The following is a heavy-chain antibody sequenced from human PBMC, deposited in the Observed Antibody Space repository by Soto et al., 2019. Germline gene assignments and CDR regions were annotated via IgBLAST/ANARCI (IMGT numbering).Heavy chain of an antibody. Sequence: ASVKVSCKSSGYPFTHYGITWIRQAPGQGLEWMGWISPFNGNTNYGQTLQGRVTLTTDTSTSTVYMELTNLRSDDTAVYYCARDQSFDRSYYYGIDFWGQGTTVTVSS. CDR1: GYPFTHYG. CDR3: ARDQSFDRSYYYGIDF. V-gene: IGHV1-18*01. D-gene: IGHD3-22*01. J-gene: IGHJ6*02. CDR2: ISPFNGNT.